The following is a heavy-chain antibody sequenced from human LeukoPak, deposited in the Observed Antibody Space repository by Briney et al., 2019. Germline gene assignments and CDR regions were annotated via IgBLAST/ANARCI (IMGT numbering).Heavy chain of an antibody. Sequence: GRSLRLSCAASGFTFSSYGMHWVRQAPGKGLEWVAVIWYNGSNKYYADSVKGRFTISRDNSKNTLYLQMNSLRAEDTAVYYCARGIRFYYYGMDVWGQGTTVTVSS. J-gene: IGHJ6*02. CDR1: GFTFSSYG. D-gene: IGHD3-3*02. V-gene: IGHV3-33*01. CDR2: IWYNGSNK. CDR3: ARGIRFYYYGMDV.